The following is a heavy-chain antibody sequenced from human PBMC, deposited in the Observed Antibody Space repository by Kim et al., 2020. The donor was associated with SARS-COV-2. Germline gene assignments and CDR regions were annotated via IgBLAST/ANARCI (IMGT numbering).Heavy chain of an antibody. Sequence: YYNPSLKSRVTISVDTSKNQFSLKLSSVTAADTAVYYCARDLGYDSSEAYWGQGTLVTVSS. CDR3: ARDLGYDSSEAY. J-gene: IGHJ4*02. D-gene: IGHD3-22*01. V-gene: IGHV4-30-2*04.